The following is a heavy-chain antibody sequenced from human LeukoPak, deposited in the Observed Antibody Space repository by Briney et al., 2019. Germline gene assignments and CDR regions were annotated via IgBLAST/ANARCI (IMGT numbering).Heavy chain of an antibody. CDR1: GFTFSSYG. CDR2: ISYDGSNK. V-gene: IGHV3-30*18. D-gene: IGHD3-10*01. J-gene: IGHJ4*02. CDR3: AKDRIDSIWFGESISHNQLFDY. Sequence: GGSLRLSCAASGFTFSSYGMHWVRQAPGKGLEWVAGISYDGSNKYYADSVKGRFTISRDNSKNTLYLQMNSLRAEDTAVYYCAKDRIDSIWFGESISHNQLFDYWGQGTLVTVSS.